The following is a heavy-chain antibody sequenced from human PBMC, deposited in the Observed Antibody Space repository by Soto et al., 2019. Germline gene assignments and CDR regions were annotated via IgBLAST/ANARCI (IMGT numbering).Heavy chain of an antibody. D-gene: IGHD4-17*01. CDR1: GGTFSSYA. CDR3: ARAYTDYGDYDDNWFDP. J-gene: IGHJ5*02. V-gene: IGHV1-69*13. CDR2: IIPIFGTA. Sequence: GASVKVSCKASGGTFSSYAISWVRQAPGQGLEWMGGIIPIFGTANYAQKFQGRVTITADESTSTAYMELSSLRSEDTAVYYCARAYTDYGDYDDNWFDPWGQGTLVTVSS.